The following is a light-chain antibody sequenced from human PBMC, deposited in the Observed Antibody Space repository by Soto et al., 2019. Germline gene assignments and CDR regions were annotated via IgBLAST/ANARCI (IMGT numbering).Light chain of an antibody. CDR1: QSINSW. CDR3: QQYNTYWT. J-gene: IGKJ1*01. CDR2: DAS. Sequence: DIQMTQSPSTLSSSVGDRVTITCRASQSINSWLAWYQQKTGKAPNLLIYDASSLKSGFPSRFSGSGSETEFTLTISSLQPDDFATYYCQQYNTYWTFGQGTKVDIK. V-gene: IGKV1-5*01.